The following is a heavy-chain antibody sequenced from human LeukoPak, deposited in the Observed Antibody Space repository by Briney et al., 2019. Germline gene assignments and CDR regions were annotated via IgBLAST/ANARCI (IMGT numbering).Heavy chain of an antibody. V-gene: IGHV3-7*01. D-gene: IGHD3-10*01. Sequence: PGGSLRLSRAASGFTSSSYWMSWVRQAPGKGLEWVANIKQDGSEKYYVDSVKGRFTISRDNAKNSLYLQMNSLRAEDTAVYYCARSGPSFYYYGSGSYYRDYYYYYMDVWGKGTTVTVSS. CDR2: IKQDGSEK. CDR1: GFTSSSYW. J-gene: IGHJ6*03. CDR3: ARSGPSFYYYGSGSYYRDYYYYYMDV.